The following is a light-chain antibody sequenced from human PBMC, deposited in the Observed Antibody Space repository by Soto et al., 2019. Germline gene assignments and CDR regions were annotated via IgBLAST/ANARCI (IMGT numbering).Light chain of an antibody. Sequence: QSVLTQPPSASGTPGQRVTISCSGSSSNIGSNTVNWYRQLPGTAPKLLIYSNNQRPSGVPDRFSGSKSGTSASLAISGLQSEDEADYYCAAWDDSLNGYYAFGTGTKATVL. CDR2: SNN. V-gene: IGLV1-44*01. CDR3: AAWDDSLNGYYA. J-gene: IGLJ1*01. CDR1: SSNIGSNT.